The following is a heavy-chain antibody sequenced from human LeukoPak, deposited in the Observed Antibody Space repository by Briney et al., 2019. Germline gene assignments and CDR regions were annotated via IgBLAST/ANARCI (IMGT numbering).Heavy chain of an antibody. CDR2: IRQDGGAK. CDR3: APPPIAATGN. J-gene: IGHJ4*02. Sequence: GGSLRLSCTSSGFTFSDYTVNWVRQAPGEGLEWVANIRQDGGAKNYVDSVKGRFTISRGNAKKSLYLQMNSLRAEDTAVYYCAPPPIAATGNWGQGTLVTVSS. V-gene: IGHV3-7*01. CDR1: GFTFSDYT. D-gene: IGHD6-13*01.